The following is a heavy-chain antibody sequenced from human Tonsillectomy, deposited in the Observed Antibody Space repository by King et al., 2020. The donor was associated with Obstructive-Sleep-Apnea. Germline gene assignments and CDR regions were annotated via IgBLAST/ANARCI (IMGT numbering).Heavy chain of an antibody. V-gene: IGHV2-26*01. Sequence: TLKESGPVLVKPTETLTLTCTVSGFSLTNANMGVSWIRQPPGKALEWRAHSFSNDEKSYSTSLKSRLTISKDTSKSQVVLTMTNMDPVDTATYYCARESLSIGSFDYWGQGTLVTVSS. CDR2: SFSNDEK. D-gene: IGHD3-16*02. CDR3: ARESLSIGSFDY. J-gene: IGHJ4*02. CDR1: GFSLTNANMG.